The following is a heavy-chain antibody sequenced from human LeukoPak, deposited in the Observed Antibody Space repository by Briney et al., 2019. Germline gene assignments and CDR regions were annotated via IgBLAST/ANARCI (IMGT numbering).Heavy chain of an antibody. V-gene: IGHV3-66*01. CDR3: ARDYYDSSGYYYGGGDY. CDR1: GFTVSSNY. Sequence: GGSLRLSCAASGFTVSSNYMSWVRQAPGKGLEWVSVIYSGGSTYYADSVKGRFTISRDNSKNTLYLQMNSLRAEDTAVYYCARDYYDSSGYYYGGGDYWGQGTLVTVSS. J-gene: IGHJ4*02. D-gene: IGHD3-22*01. CDR2: IYSGGST.